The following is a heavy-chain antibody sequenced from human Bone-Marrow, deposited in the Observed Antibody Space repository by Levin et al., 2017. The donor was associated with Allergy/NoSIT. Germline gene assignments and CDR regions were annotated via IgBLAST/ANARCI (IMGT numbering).Heavy chain of an antibody. Sequence: SETLSLTCTVSGASVRSGTYYWSWVRQPPGKGLEWIAYFYDTENTRYNPSLQSRVTISLDTSKNQFSLKLSSVTAADTAVYYCARAPYSGTFFAGYYYGGMDVWGRGTTVSVSS. J-gene: IGHJ6*02. CDR3: ARAPYSGTFFAGYYYGGMDV. CDR1: GASVRSGTYY. D-gene: IGHD3-22*01. CDR2: FYDTENT. V-gene: IGHV4-61*01.